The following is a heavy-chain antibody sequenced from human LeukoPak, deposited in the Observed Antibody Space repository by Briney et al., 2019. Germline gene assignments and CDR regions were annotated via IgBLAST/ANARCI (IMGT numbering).Heavy chain of an antibody. CDR1: GFTFSSYW. Sequence: PGGSLRLSCAASGFTFSSYWMHWVRQAPGKGLMWVSSINGDGRRTNYADSVKGRFTISRDNAKNTLYLQMNSLRAEDTAVYYCARDWDAYNSDCWGQGTLVTVSS. CDR2: INGDGRRT. D-gene: IGHD5-24*01. CDR3: ARDWDAYNSDC. V-gene: IGHV3-74*01. J-gene: IGHJ4*02.